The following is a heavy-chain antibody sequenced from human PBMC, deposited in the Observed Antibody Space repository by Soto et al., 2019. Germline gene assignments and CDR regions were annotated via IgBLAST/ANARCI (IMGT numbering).Heavy chain of an antibody. CDR1: GGSLSSGCYS. Sequence: SETLSLTCAVSGGSLSSGCYSWSWIRQPPGKGLEWIGYIYHSGSTYYNPSLKSRVTISVDRSKNQFSLKLSSVTAADTAVYYCARGSGRPNDYDFWSGYYNFDYWGQGTLVTVSS. D-gene: IGHD3-3*01. CDR2: IYHSGST. CDR3: ARGSGRPNDYDFWSGYYNFDY. V-gene: IGHV4-30-2*01. J-gene: IGHJ4*02.